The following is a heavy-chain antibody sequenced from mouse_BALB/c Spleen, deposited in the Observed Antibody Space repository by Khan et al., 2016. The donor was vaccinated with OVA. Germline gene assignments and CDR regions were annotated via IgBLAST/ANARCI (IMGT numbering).Heavy chain of an antibody. Sequence: EVQLQESGGDLVKPEGSLKLSCAASGFTFSTYGMSWVRQTPDKRLEWVATISRGGSYTYYPDSVQGRFTISRDNAKNTLYLQMSSLKSEDTAMFYCARLAYYYDSEGFAYWGQGTLVTVSA. CDR3: ARLAYYYDSEGFAY. CDR1: GFTFSTYG. CDR2: ISRGGSYT. D-gene: IGHD1-1*01. J-gene: IGHJ3*01. V-gene: IGHV5-6*01.